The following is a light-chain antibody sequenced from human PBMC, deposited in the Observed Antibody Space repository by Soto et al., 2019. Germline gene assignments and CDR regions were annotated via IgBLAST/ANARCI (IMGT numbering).Light chain of an antibody. J-gene: IGKJ1*01. CDR2: GTT. V-gene: IGKV3-20*01. Sequence: EIVLTQSPGTLSLSPGERATLSCRASQSVSSNYLAWYQQKPGQAPRLLIYGTTSRATRIPDRFSGSGSGTDFTLTISRLEPEDFAVYYCQQCGNSPWTFGQGTKVEIK. CDR3: QQCGNSPWT. CDR1: QSVSSNY.